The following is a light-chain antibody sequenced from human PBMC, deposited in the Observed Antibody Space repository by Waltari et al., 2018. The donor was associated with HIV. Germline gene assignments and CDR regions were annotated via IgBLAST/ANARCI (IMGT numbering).Light chain of an antibody. J-gene: IGKJ4*02. CDR2: ELS. V-gene: IGKV2D-29*02. Sequence: DIVMTQNPLTLSVTLGQSASISCKSSQSLLHSDGKTYLYWYLQKPGQYPQVLIYELSNRFSGVSDRFTGSGSGTDFTLKISRVEADDVGIYYCMQSIQLPLTFGGGTKLEIK. CDR1: QSLLHSDGKTY. CDR3: MQSIQLPLT.